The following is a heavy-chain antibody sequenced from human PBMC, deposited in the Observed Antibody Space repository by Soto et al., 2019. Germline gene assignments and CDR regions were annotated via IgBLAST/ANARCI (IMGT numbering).Heavy chain of an antibody. CDR1: GGSISVHSYC. CDR2: SYYSGTS. J-gene: IGHJ5*02. CDR3: TRRYNWNDYYFDP. Sequence: SETLSLTCTVSGGSISVHSYCWTWIRQTPGKALEWIGSSYYSGTSYFNPALKGRVTISVDTSTNQFSLRLTSVTAADTAVYYCTRRYNWNDYYFDPWGQGTLVTVSS. V-gene: IGHV4-39*01. D-gene: IGHD1-20*01.